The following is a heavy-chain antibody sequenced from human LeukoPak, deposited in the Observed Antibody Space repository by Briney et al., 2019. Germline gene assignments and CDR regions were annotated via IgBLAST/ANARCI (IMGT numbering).Heavy chain of an antibody. CDR3: ARVGRLGFWSGYYEDY. CDR2: IYHSGST. Sequence: PSETLSLTCTVSGYSISSGYYWGWIRQPPGKGLEWIGSIYHSGSTYYNPSLKSRVTISVDTSKNQFSLKLSSVTAADTAVYYCARVGRLGFWSGYYEDYWGQGTLVTVSS. CDR1: GYSISSGYY. V-gene: IGHV4-38-2*02. D-gene: IGHD3-3*01. J-gene: IGHJ4*02.